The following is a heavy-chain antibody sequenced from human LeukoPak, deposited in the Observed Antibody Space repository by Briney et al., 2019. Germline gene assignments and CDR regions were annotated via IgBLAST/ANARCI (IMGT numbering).Heavy chain of an antibody. Sequence: SQTLSLTCAISGDSVSSNSDAWNWIRQSPSRGLEWLGRTYYRSKWYNDYAVSVKSRITINPDTSKNQFSLQLNSVTPEDTAVYYCARSTYGDYDYYYYGMDVWGQGTTVTVSS. V-gene: IGHV6-1*01. CDR2: TYYRSKWYN. D-gene: IGHD4-17*01. J-gene: IGHJ6*02. CDR1: GDSVSSNSDA. CDR3: ARSTYGDYDYYYYGMDV.